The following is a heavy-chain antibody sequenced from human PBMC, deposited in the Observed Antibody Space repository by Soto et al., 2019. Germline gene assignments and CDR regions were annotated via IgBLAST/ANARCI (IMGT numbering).Heavy chain of an antibody. J-gene: IGHJ4*02. CDR3: ARCPCWSGYYSRFGYFDY. CDR2: INHSGST. CDR1: GGSFSGYY. D-gene: IGHD3-3*01. Sequence: SETLSLTCAVYGGSFSGYYWSWIRQPPGKGLEWIGEINHSGSTNYNPSLKSRVTISVDTSKNQFSLKLSSVTAADTAVYYCARCPCWSGYYSRFGYFDYWGQGTLVTVSS. V-gene: IGHV4-34*01.